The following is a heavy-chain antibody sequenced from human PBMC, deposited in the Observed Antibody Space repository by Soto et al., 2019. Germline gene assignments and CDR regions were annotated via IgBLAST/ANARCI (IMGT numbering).Heavy chain of an antibody. Sequence: QVQLVQSGAEVKKPGASVKVSCKVSGYTFTSYGISWVRQAPGQGLEWMGWISAYNGNTNYAQRLQGRVTLTTDTSTSTAYMELRSLRSDDTAVYFCATDPALNVTTAQRFDYWGQGTLVTVSS. V-gene: IGHV1-18*01. J-gene: IGHJ4*02. CDR2: ISAYNGNT. CDR1: GYTFTSYG. CDR3: ATDPALNVTTAQRFDY. D-gene: IGHD4-4*01.